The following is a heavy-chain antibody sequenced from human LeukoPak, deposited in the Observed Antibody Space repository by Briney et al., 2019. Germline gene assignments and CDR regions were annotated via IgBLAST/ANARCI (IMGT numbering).Heavy chain of an antibody. D-gene: IGHD2-2*01. V-gene: IGHV1-69*02. CDR2: IFPILGIA. CDR3: ATTGVPAAYTTQYNWFDP. J-gene: IGHJ5*02. CDR1: GGTFSSYT. Sequence: SVKVSCKASGGTFSSYTISWVRQAPGQGLEWMGRIFPILGIANYAQKFQGRVTITADKSTSTAYMELSSLRSEDTAVYYCATTGVPAAYTTQYNWFDPWGQGTLVTVSS.